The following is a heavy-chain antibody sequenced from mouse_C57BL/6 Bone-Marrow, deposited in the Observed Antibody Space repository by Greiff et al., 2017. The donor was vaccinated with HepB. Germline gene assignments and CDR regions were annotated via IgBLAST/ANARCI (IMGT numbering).Heavy chain of an antibody. CDR3: AREPYGYAMDY. Sequence: VKLVESGAELVRPGTSVKMSCKASGYTFTNYWIGWAKQRPGHGLEWIGDIYPGGGYTNYNEKFKGKATLTADKSSSTAYMQFSSLTSEDSAIYCCAREPYGYAMDYWGQGTSVTVSS. V-gene: IGHV1-63*01. D-gene: IGHD1-1*02. CDR1: GYTFTNYW. CDR2: IYPGGGYT. J-gene: IGHJ4*01.